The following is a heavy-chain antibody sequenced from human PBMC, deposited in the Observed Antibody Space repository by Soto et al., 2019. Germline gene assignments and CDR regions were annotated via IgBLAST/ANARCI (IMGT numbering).Heavy chain of an antibody. Sequence: PGGSLRLSCAASGFTFSDYYMSWIRQAPGKGLEWVSYISSSGSTIYYADPVKGRFTISRDNAKNSLYLQMNSLRAEDTAVYYCASREDYYDILTGYSYWGQGTLVTVSS. CDR2: ISSSGSTI. V-gene: IGHV3-11*01. J-gene: IGHJ4*02. CDR3: ASREDYYDILTGYSY. D-gene: IGHD3-9*01. CDR1: GFTFSDYY.